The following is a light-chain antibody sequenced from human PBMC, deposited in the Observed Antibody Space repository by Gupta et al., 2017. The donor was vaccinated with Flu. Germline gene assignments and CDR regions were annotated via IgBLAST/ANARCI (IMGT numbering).Light chain of an antibody. CDR1: QSISIR. CDR3: QQYYTYPYT. Sequence: GDRVTITCRASQSISIRLAWYQQKPGKAPDLLIYRASSLQSGVPSRFSGSESGTEFTLTVSSLQPDDFATYYCQQYYTYPYTFGQGTKVELK. J-gene: IGKJ2*01. V-gene: IGKV1-5*03. CDR2: RAS.